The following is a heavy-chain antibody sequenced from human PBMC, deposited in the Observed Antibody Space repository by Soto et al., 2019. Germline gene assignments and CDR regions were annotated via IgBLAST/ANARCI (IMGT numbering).Heavy chain of an antibody. CDR1: GGSFSGYY. Sequence: SETLSLTCAVYGGSFSGYYWSWIRQPPGKGLEWIGEINHSGSTNYNPSLKSRVTISVDTSKNQFSLKLSSVTAADTAVYYCARVEWYNRNYIYGMDVWGQGTTVTVSS. V-gene: IGHV4-34*01. D-gene: IGHD1-20*01. CDR3: ARVEWYNRNYIYGMDV. CDR2: INHSGST. J-gene: IGHJ6*02.